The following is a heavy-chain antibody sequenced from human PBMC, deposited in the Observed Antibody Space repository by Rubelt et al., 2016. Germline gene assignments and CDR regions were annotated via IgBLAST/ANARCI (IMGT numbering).Heavy chain of an antibody. D-gene: IGHD5-12*01. Sequence: QLQLQESGPGLVKPSETLSLTCTVSGGSISSYYWSWVRQPPGKGLEWIGYIYYSGSTNYNPSLKSRVTISVDTSKNQFSLKLSSVTAADTAGYYCARLGYQTYWYFDLWGRGTLVTVSS. CDR2: IYYSGST. CDR3: ARLGYQTYWYFDL. CDR1: GGSISSYY. J-gene: IGHJ2*01. V-gene: IGHV4-59*01.